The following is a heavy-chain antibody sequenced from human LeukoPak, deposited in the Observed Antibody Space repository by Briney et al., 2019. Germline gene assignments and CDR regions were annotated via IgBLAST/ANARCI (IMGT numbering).Heavy chain of an antibody. CDR1: GYTFTSYG. Sequence: RASVKVSCKASGYTFTSYGISWLRQAPGQGLEWMGWISAYNGNTNYAQKLQGRVTMTTDTSTSTAYMELRSLRSDDTAVYYCARAPEYYYDSSGYYLDYWGQGTLVTVSS. CDR3: ARAPEYYYDSSGYYLDY. V-gene: IGHV1-18*01. CDR2: ISAYNGNT. J-gene: IGHJ4*02. D-gene: IGHD3-22*01.